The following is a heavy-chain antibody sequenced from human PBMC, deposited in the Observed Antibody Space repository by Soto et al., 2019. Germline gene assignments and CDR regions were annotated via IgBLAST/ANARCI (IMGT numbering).Heavy chain of an antibody. V-gene: IGHV1-18*04. CDR2: TSADNGDT. Sequence: QVQLVQSGAEVKEPGASVKVSCKASGYTFTRYGFSWVRQAPGQGLEWMAWTSADNGDTNYAPKLQGRVTLTTDTFTGTAYMELRSLRYDDTAVYYCARDERGTCTSSSCYYFDYWGQGTLVTVSS. J-gene: IGHJ4*02. CDR3: ARDERGTCTSSSCYYFDY. CDR1: GYTFTRYG. D-gene: IGHD2-2*01.